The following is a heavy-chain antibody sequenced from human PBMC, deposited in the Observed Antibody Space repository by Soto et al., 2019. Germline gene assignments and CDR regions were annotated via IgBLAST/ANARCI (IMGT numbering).Heavy chain of an antibody. CDR3: ARGRIPSAIFDWFDP. J-gene: IGHJ5*02. CDR1: GFTFDSYG. Sequence: GGSLRLSCEASGFTFDSYGMHWVRQAPGKGLEWVAVIWSDGSTEYYADSVKGRITISRDNSKNTMYLQMNSLRGEDTGVYYCARGRIPSAIFDWFDPWGQGTLVTVS. CDR2: IWSDGSTE. V-gene: IGHV3-33*01. D-gene: IGHD2-2*01.